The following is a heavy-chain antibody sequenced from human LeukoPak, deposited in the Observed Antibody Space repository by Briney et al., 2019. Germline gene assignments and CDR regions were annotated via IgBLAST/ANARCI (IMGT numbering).Heavy chain of an antibody. J-gene: IGHJ6*02. D-gene: IGHD3-10*01. V-gene: IGHV1-69*04. Sequence: ASVKVSCKASGGTFSSYAISWVRQAPGQGLEWMGRIIPILGIANYAQKFQGRVTITADKSTSTAYMELSSLRSEDTAVYYCARVLMVRGVTGYYYGMDVWGLGTTVTVSS. CDR1: GGTFSSYA. CDR2: IIPILGIA. CDR3: ARVLMVRGVTGYYYGMDV.